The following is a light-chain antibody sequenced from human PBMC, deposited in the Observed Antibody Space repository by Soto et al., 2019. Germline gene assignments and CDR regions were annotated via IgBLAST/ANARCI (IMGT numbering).Light chain of an antibody. CDR3: QQYKSSWT. V-gene: IGKV1-5*01. CDR1: QSISTW. CDR2: DAS. J-gene: IGKJ1*01. Sequence: DIQMTQSPSTLSASVGDRVTITCRASQSISTWLAWYQQKPGKAPKLLIYDASTLESGVPSRFSGTGSGTEFTLTISSLQPDDFATYYCQQYKSSWTFGQGTSVDIK.